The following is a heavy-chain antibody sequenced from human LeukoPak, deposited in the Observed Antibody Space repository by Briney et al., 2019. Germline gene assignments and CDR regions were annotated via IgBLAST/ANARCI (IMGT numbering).Heavy chain of an antibody. V-gene: IGHV4-39*01. CDR3: ARQLPTAAADTRGYFDY. CDR2: MFYGGTN. Sequence: SETLSLTCSVSGGSISNADYYWGWIRQAPGKGLEWIGSMFYGGTNHYNPSLKSRATISVDTSKNQFSLKLTSVTAADAAIYYCARQLPTAAADTRGYFDYWGQGAVVTVS. J-gene: IGHJ4*01. CDR1: GGSISNADYY. D-gene: IGHD6-13*01.